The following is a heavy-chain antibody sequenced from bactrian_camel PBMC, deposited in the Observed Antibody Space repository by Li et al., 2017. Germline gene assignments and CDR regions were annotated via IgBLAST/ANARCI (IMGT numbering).Heavy chain of an antibody. J-gene: IGHJ4*01. CDR2: INTGGGTT. Sequence: VQAGGSLRLSCAASGSTFNSYWMDWVRQAPGKGLEWVSDINTGGGTTYYADSAKGRFTISVDNARRTLYLQMNSLNVEDTAMYYCAADLGEYRADPSGGAGAVGPGRPPCLEAMRIRNEGDDTTFWGQGTQVTVS. CDR1: GSTFNSYW. V-gene: IGHV3S1*01. D-gene: IGHD3*01. CDR3: AADLGEYRADPSGGAGAVGPGRPPCLEAMRIRNEGDDTTF.